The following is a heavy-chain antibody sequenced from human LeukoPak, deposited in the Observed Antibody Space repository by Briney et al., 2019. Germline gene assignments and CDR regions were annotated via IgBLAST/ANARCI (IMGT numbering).Heavy chain of an antibody. J-gene: IGHJ4*02. D-gene: IGHD2-21*01. CDR3: ARDSGKYSHDY. CDR2: IMSDGSDT. CDR1: GFTFSSYW. V-gene: IGHV3-74*01. Sequence: PGGSLRLSCAASGFTFSSYWMHWVRQAPGKGLVWVSRIMSDGSDTRYADSVKGRFTISRDNGKNTLYLQMNSLRVEDTAVYYCARDSGKYSHDYWGQGTLVTVSS.